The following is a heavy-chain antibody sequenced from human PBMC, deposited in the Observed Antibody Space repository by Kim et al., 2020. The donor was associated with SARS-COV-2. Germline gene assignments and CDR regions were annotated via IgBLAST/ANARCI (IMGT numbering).Heavy chain of an antibody. D-gene: IGHD3-22*01. J-gene: IGHJ4*02. CDR3: AKGEYYYDSSGYEL. Sequence: GKGRCTGSRDNSKSTLYLHMNSLRAEDTAVYYCAKGEYYYDSSGYELWGQGTLVTVSS. V-gene: IGHV3-23*01.